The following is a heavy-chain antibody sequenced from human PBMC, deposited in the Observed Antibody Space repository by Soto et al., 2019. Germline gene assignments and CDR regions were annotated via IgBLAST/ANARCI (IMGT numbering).Heavy chain of an antibody. V-gene: IGHV4-59*01. CDR2: IYYSGST. CDR1: GGSISSYY. J-gene: IGHJ5*02. Sequence: ASETLSLTCTVSGGSISSYYWSWIRQPPGKGLEWIGYIYYSGSTNYNPSLKSRVTISVDTSKNQLSLKLSSVTAADTAVYYCARDLPSVTAHLHWFDPWGQGTLVTVSS. CDR3: ARDLPSVTAHLHWFDP. D-gene: IGHD2-21*02.